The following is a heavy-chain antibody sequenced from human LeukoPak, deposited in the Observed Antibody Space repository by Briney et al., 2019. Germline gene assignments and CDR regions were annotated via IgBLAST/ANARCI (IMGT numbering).Heavy chain of an antibody. CDR2: IYTSGST. CDR3: ARSSGDYYDSSGYYYYFDY. V-gene: IGHV4-4*07. J-gene: IGHJ4*02. D-gene: IGHD3-22*01. Sequence: PSETLSLTCTVSGGSISSYYWSWIRQPAGKGLEWIGRIYTSGSTNYNPSLKSRVTISVDTSKNQFSLKLSSVTAADTAVYYCARSSGDYYDSSGYYYYFDYWGQGTLVTVSS. CDR1: GGSISSYY.